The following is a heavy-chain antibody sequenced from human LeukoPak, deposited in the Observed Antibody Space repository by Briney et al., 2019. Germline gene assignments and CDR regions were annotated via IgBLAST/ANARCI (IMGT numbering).Heavy chain of an antibody. CDR1: GFTFSAYE. V-gene: IGHV3-48*03. CDR2: ISGGSSFT. D-gene: IGHD6-19*01. Sequence: GGSLRLSCAASGFTFSAYEMNWVRQAPGKGLEWVSYISGGSSFTYYVDSVKGRFTISRDNAKNSLYLQMNSLRAEDTAVYYCARDLGYSSGPNYRGQGTRVTVSS. CDR3: ARDLGYSSGPNY. J-gene: IGHJ4*02.